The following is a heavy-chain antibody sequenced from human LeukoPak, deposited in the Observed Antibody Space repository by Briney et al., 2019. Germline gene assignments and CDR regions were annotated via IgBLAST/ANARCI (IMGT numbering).Heavy chain of an antibody. D-gene: IGHD6-13*01. V-gene: IGHV1-8*01. CDR3: ARGNRLYTSSWSALAFDI. J-gene: IGHJ3*02. Sequence: ASVKVSCKASGYTFTNYDINWVRQATGQGLELMGWMNPISGYTGFGQKFQGRVTMTGDTSISTAYMELSSLTSEDAAVYYCARGNRLYTSSWSALAFDIWGQGAMVTVSS. CDR1: GYTFTNYD. CDR2: MNPISGYT.